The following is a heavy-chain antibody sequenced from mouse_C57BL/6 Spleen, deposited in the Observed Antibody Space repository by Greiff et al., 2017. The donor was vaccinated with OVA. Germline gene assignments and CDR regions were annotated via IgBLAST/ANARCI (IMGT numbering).Heavy chain of an antibody. CDR1: GFTFSSYA. CDR2: ISDGGSYT. J-gene: IGHJ2*01. Sequence: EVQGVESGGGFVKPGGSLKLSCAASGFTFSSYAMSWVRQTPEKRLEWVATISDGGSYTYYPANVKGRFTISRDNAKNKLYLQMSHLKSEDTAMYYCARAPYYFDYWGQGPTLTVST. V-gene: IGHV5-4*01. CDR3: ARAPYYFDY.